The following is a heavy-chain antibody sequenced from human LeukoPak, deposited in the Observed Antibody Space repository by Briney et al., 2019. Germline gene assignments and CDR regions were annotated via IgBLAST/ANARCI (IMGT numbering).Heavy chain of an antibody. CDR2: IYYTGST. Sequence: SETLSLTCTVSGGSISSHYWSWIRQSPGKGLEWIGYIYYTGSTKYNPSLKSRVTISIDTSKNQFSLKLSSVTAADTAVYYCARDGGHLWQLDTYGMDVWGQGTTVTVSS. D-gene: IGHD6-6*01. V-gene: IGHV4-59*11. CDR1: GGSISSHY. CDR3: ARDGGHLWQLDTYGMDV. J-gene: IGHJ6*02.